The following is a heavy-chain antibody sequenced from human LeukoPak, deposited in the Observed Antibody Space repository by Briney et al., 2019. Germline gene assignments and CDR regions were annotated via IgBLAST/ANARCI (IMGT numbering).Heavy chain of an antibody. D-gene: IGHD2-8*01. V-gene: IGHV1-46*01. CDR3: ARGRDIVLMVYWNWFDP. CDR1: GYTFTSYY. Sequence: ASVEASCKASGYTFTSYYMHWVRQAPGQGLEWMGIINPSGGSTSYAQKFQGRVTMTRDTSTSTVYMELSSLRSEDTAVYYCARGRDIVLMVYWNWFDPWGQGTLVTVSS. CDR2: INPSGGST. J-gene: IGHJ5*02.